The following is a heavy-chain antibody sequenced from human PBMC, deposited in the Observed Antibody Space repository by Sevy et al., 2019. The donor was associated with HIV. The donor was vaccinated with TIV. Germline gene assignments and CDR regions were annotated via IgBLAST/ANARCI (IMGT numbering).Heavy chain of an antibody. V-gene: IGHV3-21*01. CDR1: GFIFNSYS. CDR3: AREHSPSCGLVLWGWFDP. Sequence: GGSLRLSCAASGFIFNSYSMNWVRQAPGKGLEWVSFISSNSDHIYYADSVRGRFTISRDNAKNSLFLQMNSLRAEDTAVYYCAREHSPSCGLVLWGWFDPWGQGTPVTVSS. D-gene: IGHD6-19*01. CDR2: ISSNSDHI. J-gene: IGHJ5*02.